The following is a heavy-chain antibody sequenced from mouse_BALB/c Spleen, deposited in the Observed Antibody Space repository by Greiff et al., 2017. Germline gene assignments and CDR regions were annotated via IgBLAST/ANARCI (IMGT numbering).Heavy chain of an antibody. CDR1: GYSITSDYA. J-gene: IGHJ2*01. CDR2: ISYSGST. Sequence: VQLKESGPGLVKPSQSLSLTCTVTGYSITSDYAWNWIRQFPGNKLEWMGYISYSGSTSYNPSLKSRISITRDTSKNQFFLQLNSVTTEDTATYYCARGITTARDYWGQGTTLTVSS. D-gene: IGHD1-2*01. CDR3: ARGITTARDY. V-gene: IGHV3-2*02.